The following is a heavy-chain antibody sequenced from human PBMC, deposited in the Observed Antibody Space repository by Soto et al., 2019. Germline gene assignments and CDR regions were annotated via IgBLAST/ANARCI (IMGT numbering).Heavy chain of an antibody. J-gene: IGHJ5*02. V-gene: IGHV3-49*04. Sequence: LRLSCTASGFTFGDYAMSWVRQAPGKGLEWVGFIRSKAYGGTTEYAASVKGRFTISRDDSKSIAYLQMNSLKTEDTAVYYCTRGRSSWSSDWFDPWGQGTLVTVYS. D-gene: IGHD6-13*01. CDR3: TRGRSSWSSDWFDP. CDR1: GFTFGDYA. CDR2: IRSKAYGGTT.